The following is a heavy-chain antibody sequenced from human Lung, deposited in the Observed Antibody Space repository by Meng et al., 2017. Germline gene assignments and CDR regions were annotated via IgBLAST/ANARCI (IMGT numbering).Heavy chain of an antibody. Sequence: EVRPVESGGGLVQPGGSLRLSCAASGFTFSTHWMHWVRQAPGKGLEWVSRITGDGSSTIYADSVQGRFTMSRDNAKNTLSLQMNSLRAEDTAVYYCARGGVTTDDWGQGTLVTVSS. D-gene: IGHD4-17*01. CDR2: ITGDGSST. CDR3: ARGGVTTDD. V-gene: IGHV3-74*01. J-gene: IGHJ4*02. CDR1: GFTFSTHW.